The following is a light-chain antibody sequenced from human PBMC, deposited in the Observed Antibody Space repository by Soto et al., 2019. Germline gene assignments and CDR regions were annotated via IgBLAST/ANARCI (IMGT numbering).Light chain of an antibody. Sequence: ILMTQSPDTLPVSPGESATLSCRASQRVYSNLAWYQQKPGQAPRLLIYGASSRATGIPDRFSGSVSGTDFTLTISRLENEDVSVYYCQQYDSSTRTFGQGTKVDIK. CDR1: QRVYSN. CDR3: QQYDSSTRT. CDR2: GAS. V-gene: IGKV3-20*01. J-gene: IGKJ1*01.